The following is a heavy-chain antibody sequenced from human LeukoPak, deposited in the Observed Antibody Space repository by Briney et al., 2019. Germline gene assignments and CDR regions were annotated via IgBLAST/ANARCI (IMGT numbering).Heavy chain of an antibody. CDR2: ITNNGGNT. Sequence: GGSLRLSCAASGFTFSSYAMHWVRQAPGKGLEYVSAITNNGGNTYYATSVKGRFTISRDNSKNTLYLQMGSLRADDTAVYYCARVAYWGDDCLNAVDIGGKGKMVTFS. J-gene: IGHJ3*02. CDR3: ARVAYWGDDCLNAVDI. D-gene: IGHD2-21*02. V-gene: IGHV3-64*01. CDR1: GFTFSSYA.